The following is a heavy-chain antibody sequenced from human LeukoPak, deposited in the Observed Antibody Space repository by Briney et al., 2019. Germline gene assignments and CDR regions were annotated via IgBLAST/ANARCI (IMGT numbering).Heavy chain of an antibody. CDR2: ISYDGSNK. D-gene: IGHD3-10*01. CDR3: ARDALGFGELFTTNWFDP. CDR1: GFTFSSYA. Sequence: GGSLRLSCAASGFTFSSYAMHWVRQAPGKGLEWVAVISYDGSNKFYADSVKGRFTTSRDNSKNTLYLQMNSLRAEDSAVYYCARDALGFGELFTTNWFDPWGQGTLVTVSS. V-gene: IGHV3-30*04. J-gene: IGHJ5*02.